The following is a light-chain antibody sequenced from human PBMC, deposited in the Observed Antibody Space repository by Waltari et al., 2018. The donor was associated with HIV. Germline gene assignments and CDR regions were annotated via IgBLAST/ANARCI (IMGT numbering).Light chain of an antibody. CDR3: AAWDDSLNGQVV. CDR2: GDD. CDR1: GANLGTNI. V-gene: IGLV1-44*01. Sequence: HSVLTQPASVSATPGQRVTIPCSGSGANLGTNIVSWYQIFPGTAPKLFIFGDDQRPSGVPDRFSGSKSGTSASLTISGLQSEDEATYFCAAWDDSLNGQVVFGGGTLLTVL. J-gene: IGLJ2*01.